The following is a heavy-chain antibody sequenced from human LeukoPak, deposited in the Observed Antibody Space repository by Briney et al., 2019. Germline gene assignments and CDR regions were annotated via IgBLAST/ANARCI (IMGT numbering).Heavy chain of an antibody. J-gene: IGHJ5*02. Sequence: SETLSLTCTVSGGSLSSGNYYSGWVRQPPGKGMEWIGSVYYSGSTYYNSSLESRVTISVDTSKNQFSLRLRSATVADTAVYFCARHRSISAAVPRWFAPWGQGTLVTVSS. CDR2: VYYSGST. V-gene: IGHV4-39*01. CDR3: ARHRSISAAVPRWFAP. CDR1: GGSLSSGNYY. D-gene: IGHD6-13*01.